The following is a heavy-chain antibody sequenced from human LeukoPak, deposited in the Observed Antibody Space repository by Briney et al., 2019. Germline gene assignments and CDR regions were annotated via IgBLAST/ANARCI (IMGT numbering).Heavy chain of an antibody. D-gene: IGHD4-23*01. CDR3: ARVRGYGGRAFDI. CDR1: GFTFSSYG. J-gene: IGHJ3*02. Sequence: RTGGSLRLSCAASGFTFSSYGMHWVRQAPGKGLEWVSYISSSSSTIYYADSVKGRFTISRDNAKNSLYLQMNSLRAEDTAVYYCARVRGYGGRAFDIGAQGTMVTVSS. V-gene: IGHV3-48*01. CDR2: ISSSSSTI.